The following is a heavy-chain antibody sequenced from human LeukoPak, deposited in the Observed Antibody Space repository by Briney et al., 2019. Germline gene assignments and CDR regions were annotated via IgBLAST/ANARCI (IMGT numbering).Heavy chain of an antibody. V-gene: IGHV4-34*01. D-gene: IGHD2-21*02. CDR1: GGSFSGYY. Sequence: SETLSFTCAVYGGSFSGYYWSWIRQPPGKGLEWIGEINHSGGTNYNPSLKSRVTISVDTSKNQFSLKLSSVTAADTAVYYCARGLSAIVHWGQGTLVTVSS. CDR2: INHSGGT. J-gene: IGHJ4*02. CDR3: ARGLSAIVH.